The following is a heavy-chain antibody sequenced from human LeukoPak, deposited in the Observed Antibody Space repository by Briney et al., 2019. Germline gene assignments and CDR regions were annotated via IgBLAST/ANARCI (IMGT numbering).Heavy chain of an antibody. Sequence: HGESLKISCKGSGYSFTNYWISWVRQMPGKGLEWMGRIDPSDSYTNYSPSFQGHVTISADKSISTAYLQWSSLKAPDTAMYYCARRPKRSSWYYFDFWGQGTLVTVSS. V-gene: IGHV5-10-1*01. J-gene: IGHJ4*02. CDR2: IDPSDSYT. CDR1: GYSFTNYW. D-gene: IGHD6-13*01. CDR3: ARRPKRSSWYYFDF.